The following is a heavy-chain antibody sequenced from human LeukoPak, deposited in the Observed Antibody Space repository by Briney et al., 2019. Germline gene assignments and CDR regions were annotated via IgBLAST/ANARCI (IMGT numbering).Heavy chain of an antibody. Sequence: KPGESLKISCRGSGYSFTSYWIGWVRQMPGKGLEWMGIIYPGDSDTRYRPSFQGQVTISADKSISTAYLQWSSLKASDTAMYYCASGRTGYSSRFDYWGQGTLVTVSS. CDR2: IYPGDSDT. J-gene: IGHJ4*02. D-gene: IGHD6-19*01. V-gene: IGHV5-51*01. CDR1: GYSFTSYW. CDR3: ASGRTGYSSRFDY.